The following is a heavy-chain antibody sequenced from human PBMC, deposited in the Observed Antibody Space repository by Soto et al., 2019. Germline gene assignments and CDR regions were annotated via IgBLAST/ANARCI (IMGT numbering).Heavy chain of an antibody. J-gene: IGHJ6*01. CDR2: IYYRGNT. Sequence: AQILSATSPFSCYSITNTNFLLRRPHQPPGKGLDWIGNIYYRGNTFYNTSLRSRVTISADTSKNQFSLNMSSVTAADTAVYCCARFVVAETRDGGLGFWG. V-gene: IGHV4-39*01. CDR3: ARFVVAETRDGGLGF. D-gene: IGHD2-15*01. CDR1: CYSITNTNFL.